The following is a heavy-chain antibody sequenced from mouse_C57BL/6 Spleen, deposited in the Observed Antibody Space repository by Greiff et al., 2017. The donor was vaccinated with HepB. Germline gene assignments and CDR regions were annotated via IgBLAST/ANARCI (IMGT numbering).Heavy chain of an antibody. CDR2: IYWDDDK. J-gene: IGHJ4*01. Sequence: QVTLKESGPGILQSSQTLSLTCSFSGFSLSTSGMGVSWIRQPSGKGLEWLAHIYWDDDKRYNPSLNSRLTISKYTSRNQVFLKITSVDTADTATYYCASITTDYYAMDYWGQGTSVTVSS. V-gene: IGHV8-12*01. D-gene: IGHD1-1*01. CDR1: GFSLSTSGMG. CDR3: ASITTDYYAMDY.